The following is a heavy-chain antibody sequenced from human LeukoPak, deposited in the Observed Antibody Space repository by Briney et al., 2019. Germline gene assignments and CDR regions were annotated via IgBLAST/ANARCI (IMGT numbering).Heavy chain of an antibody. CDR2: ISGSGDST. D-gene: IGHD2-21*02. CDR1: GFTFSHYG. J-gene: IGHJ4*02. CDR3: ATCGGDCYNGDYFDY. Sequence: GGTLRLSCAASGFTFSHYGMSWVRQAPGKGLEWVSVISGSGDSTYYADSVKGRFTISRDNSKNTLYLQMNSLRVEDTAVYYCATCGGDCYNGDYFDYWGQGTLVTVSS. V-gene: IGHV3-23*01.